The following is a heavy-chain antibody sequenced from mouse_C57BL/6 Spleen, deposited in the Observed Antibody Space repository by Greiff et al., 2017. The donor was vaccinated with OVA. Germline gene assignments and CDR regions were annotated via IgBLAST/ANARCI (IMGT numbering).Heavy chain of an antibody. Sequence: EVKVVESGGGLVKPGGSLKLSCAASGFAFSDYGMHWVRQAPEKGLEWVAYISSGSSTIYYADTVKGRFTMSRDNAKNTLFLQMTSLRSEDTAMYYCARGELYYWGQGTTLTVSS. CDR2: ISSGSSTI. J-gene: IGHJ2*01. CDR1: GFAFSDYG. CDR3: ARGELYY. V-gene: IGHV5-17*01.